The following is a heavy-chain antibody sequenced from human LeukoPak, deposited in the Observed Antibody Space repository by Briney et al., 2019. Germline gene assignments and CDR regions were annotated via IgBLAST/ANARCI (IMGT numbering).Heavy chain of an antibody. D-gene: IGHD3-9*01. V-gene: IGHV1-2*06. CDR1: GYTFTGYY. CDR3: AREYDILSFDY. Sequence: ASVKVSFKASGYTFTGYYMHWVRQAPGQGLEWMGRINPNSGGTNYAQKFQGRVTMTRDTSISTAYMELSRLRSDDTAVYYCAREYDILSFDYWGQGTLVTVSS. CDR2: INPNSGGT. J-gene: IGHJ4*02.